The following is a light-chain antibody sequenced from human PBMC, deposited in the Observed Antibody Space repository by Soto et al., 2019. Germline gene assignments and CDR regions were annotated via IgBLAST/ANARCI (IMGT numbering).Light chain of an antibody. J-gene: IGKJ1*01. CDR2: GAS. CDR3: QQYNTWPPT. Sequence: EIVMTQSPATLSASPGERATLSCRASQSVRSNLAWYQQKPGQAPRLLIYGASTRATGIPARVSGSGSGTEFTLSIGSLQSEDFAIYDGQQYNTWPPTFGQGTKVDIK. V-gene: IGKV3-15*01. CDR1: QSVRSN.